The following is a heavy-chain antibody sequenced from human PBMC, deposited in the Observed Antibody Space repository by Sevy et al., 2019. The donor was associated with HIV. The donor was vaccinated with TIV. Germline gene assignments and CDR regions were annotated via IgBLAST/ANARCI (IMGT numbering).Heavy chain of an antibody. D-gene: IGHD1-26*01. J-gene: IGHJ6*02. Sequence: GGSPRLSCAASGFTFSNYWMTWVRQAPGKGLEWVANIKRDGSERYYLPSVKGRFTISRDNAKKSLYLQMNSLTAEDTAVYYCARDCNSASCLWGLDVWGQGTTVTVSS. CDR3: ARDCNSASCLWGLDV. CDR2: IKRDGSER. CDR1: GFTFSNYW. V-gene: IGHV3-7*03.